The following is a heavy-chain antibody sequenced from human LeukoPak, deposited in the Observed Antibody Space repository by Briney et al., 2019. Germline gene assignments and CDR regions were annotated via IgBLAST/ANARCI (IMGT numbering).Heavy chain of an antibody. CDR3: ATGAGCGY. Sequence: GGSLRLSCAASGFTFSTYWMTWVRQAPGKGLEWVANIKQDGSERNYVDSVKGRFTISRDNAKNSLYLQMNTLRDEDTAVYYCATGAGCGYWGQGTLVTVSS. J-gene: IGHJ4*02. D-gene: IGHD6-19*01. CDR2: IKQDGSER. CDR1: GFTFSTYW. V-gene: IGHV3-7*03.